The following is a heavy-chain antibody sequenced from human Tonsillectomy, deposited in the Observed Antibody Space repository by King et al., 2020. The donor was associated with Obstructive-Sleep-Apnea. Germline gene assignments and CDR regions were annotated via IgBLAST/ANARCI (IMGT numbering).Heavy chain of an antibody. J-gene: IGHJ4*02. CDR1: GFTFDDYA. CDR3: AKDLSPYYYGSGSYYNVGSYLDY. V-gene: IGHV3-9*01. CDR2: ISWNSGSI. D-gene: IGHD3-10*01. Sequence: VQLVESGGGLVQPGRSLRLSCAASGFTFDDYAMHWVRQAPGKGLEWVSGISWNSGSIGYADSVKGRFTISRDNAKNSLYLQMNSLRAEDTALYYCAKDLSPYYYGSGSYYNVGSYLDYWGQGTLVTVSS.